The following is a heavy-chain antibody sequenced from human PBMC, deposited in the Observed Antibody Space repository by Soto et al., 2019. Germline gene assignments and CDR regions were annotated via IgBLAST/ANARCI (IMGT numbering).Heavy chain of an antibody. CDR1: GFSSSSYA. Sequence: DVQLVETGGGLVQPGGSLRLSCAVSGFSSSSYAMNWVRQAPGKGLEWVSFISSRGTTIYYADSVEGRFTISRDNAQNSLYLQMDSVRDEDTAVYYCVRQGFCSGASCNHYFYYYAMDVWGQGTTVIVSS. CDR3: VRQGFCSGASCNHYFYYYAMDV. J-gene: IGHJ6*02. CDR2: ISSRGTTI. D-gene: IGHD2-15*01. V-gene: IGHV3-48*02.